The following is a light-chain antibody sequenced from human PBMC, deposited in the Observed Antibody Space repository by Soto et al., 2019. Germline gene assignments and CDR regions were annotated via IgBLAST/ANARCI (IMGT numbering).Light chain of an antibody. J-gene: IGKJ4*01. Sequence: EVVLTQTPVTLSLSPGERATLSCRASQSVKSYLVWYQQKPGQSPRLLIYDASNRATGIPARFSGSGSETDFPLTISSLEPEDFAVYYCQQRRTWPLTFGGGTRVEI. CDR1: QSVKSY. V-gene: IGKV3-11*01. CDR2: DAS. CDR3: QQRRTWPLT.